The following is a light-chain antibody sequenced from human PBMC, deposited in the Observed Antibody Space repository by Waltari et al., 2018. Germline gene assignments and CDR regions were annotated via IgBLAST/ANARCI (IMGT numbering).Light chain of an antibody. J-gene: IGLJ1*01. CDR2: DVA. CDR1: SSNVGSFDY. V-gene: IGLV2-11*01. CDR3: CSYTGTNTFV. Sequence: QSALTQPRSVSGSPGQSVTISCTGTSSNVGSFDYVSWYQHHPGKAPKLLIYDVAKRPSGVPHRFSGSKSGNTASLTITGLQTEDEADHYCCSYTGTNTFVLGTGTAITVL.